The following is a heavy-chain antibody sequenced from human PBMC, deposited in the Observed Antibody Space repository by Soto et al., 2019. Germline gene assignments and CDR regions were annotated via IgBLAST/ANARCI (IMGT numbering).Heavy chain of an antibody. CDR1: GGTFSSYS. V-gene: IGHV1-69*01. CDR3: ARDGGRHSGGIDY. Sequence: QVQLVQSGAEVKKPGSSVKVSCKASGGTFSSYSINWVRQAPGQGLEWMGEIIPIFGTANYAQKFQCRVTMTADESTSTAYMEPSSLRSDDTAVYYGARDGGRHSGGIDYWGQGTLVTVSS. CDR2: IIPIFGTA. D-gene: IGHD1-26*01. J-gene: IGHJ4*02.